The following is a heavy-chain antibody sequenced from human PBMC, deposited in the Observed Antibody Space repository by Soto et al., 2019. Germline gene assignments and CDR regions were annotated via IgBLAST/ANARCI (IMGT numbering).Heavy chain of an antibody. D-gene: IGHD4-17*01. CDR2: IYYSGST. V-gene: IGHV4-39*02. Sequence: PSETLSLTCTVSGGSISSSSYYWGWIRQPPGKGLEWIGSIYYSGSTYYNPSLKSRVTISVDTSKNQFSLKLSSVTAADTAVYYCAREKTDGDYYYYYGMDVWGQGTTVTVSS. J-gene: IGHJ6*02. CDR1: GGSISSSSYY. CDR3: AREKTDGDYYYYYGMDV.